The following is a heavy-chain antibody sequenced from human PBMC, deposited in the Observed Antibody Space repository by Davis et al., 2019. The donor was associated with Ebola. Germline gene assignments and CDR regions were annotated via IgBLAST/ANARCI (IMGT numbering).Heavy chain of an antibody. V-gene: IGHV4-39*01. J-gene: IGHJ5*02. D-gene: IGHD5-24*01. CDR3: ARRRDGYNYWFDP. CDR2: IYYSGST. CDR1: GGSISSYY. Sequence: PSEILSLTCTVSGGSISSYYWGWIRQPPGKGLEWIGSIYYSGSTYYNPSLKSRVTISVDTSKNQFSLKLSSVTAADTAVYYCARRRDGYNYWFDPWGQGTLVTVSS.